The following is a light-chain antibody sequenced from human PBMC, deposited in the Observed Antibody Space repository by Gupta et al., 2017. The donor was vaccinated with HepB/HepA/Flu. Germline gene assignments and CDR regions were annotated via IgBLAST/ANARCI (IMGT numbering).Light chain of an antibody. V-gene: IGKV1-5*03. CDR3: QQYNSYSGS. CDR2: KTS. CDR1: QSISTW. J-gene: IGKJ2*03. Sequence: DIQMTQSPSTLSASVGDRVTITCRASQSISTWLAWYQQKPGKAPKLLIYKTSSLESGVPSRFSGSGYGTEFTLTSSSLQPDDFATYYCQQYNSYSGSFGQETKLEIK.